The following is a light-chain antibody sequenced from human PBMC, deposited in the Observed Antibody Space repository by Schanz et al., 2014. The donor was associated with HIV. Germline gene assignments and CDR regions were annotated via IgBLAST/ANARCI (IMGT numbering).Light chain of an antibody. CDR2: EIS. CDR3: SSYTSSSTLVV. CDR1: SSDVGSYNL. Sequence: QSALTQPASVSGSPGQSITISCTGTSSDVGSYNLVSWYQQYPGKAPKLMIYEISKWPSGVSNRFSGSKSGNTASLTISGLQAEDEADYYCSSYTSSSTLVVFGGGTKLTVL. V-gene: IGLV2-14*02. J-gene: IGLJ2*01.